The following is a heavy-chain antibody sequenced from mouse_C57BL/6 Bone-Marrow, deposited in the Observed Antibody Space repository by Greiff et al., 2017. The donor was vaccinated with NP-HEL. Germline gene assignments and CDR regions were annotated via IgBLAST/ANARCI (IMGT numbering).Heavy chain of an antibody. CDR3: ARHGTTVVATYLDY. J-gene: IGHJ2*01. CDR1: GFTFSSYG. CDR2: ISSGGSYT. D-gene: IGHD1-1*01. Sequence: EVKLMESGGDLVKPGGSLKLSCAASGFTFSSYGMSWVRQTPDKRLEWVATISSGGSYTYYPDSVKGRFTISRDNDKNTLYLQMSSLKSEDTAMYYCARHGTTVVATYLDYWGQGTTLTVSS. V-gene: IGHV5-6*01.